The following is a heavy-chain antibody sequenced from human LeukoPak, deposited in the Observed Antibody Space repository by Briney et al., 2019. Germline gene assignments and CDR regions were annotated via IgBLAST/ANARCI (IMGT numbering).Heavy chain of an antibody. CDR3: ARDLRSSGYYAFDY. J-gene: IGHJ4*02. Sequence: GGSLRLSCAASGLTFSSYGMNWVRQAPGKGLERVSFISSSSSYIYYADSVKGRFTISRDNAKNSLYLQMNSLRAEDTAVYYCARDLRSSGYYAFDYWGQGTLVTVSS. V-gene: IGHV3-21*01. CDR1: GLTFSSYG. D-gene: IGHD3-22*01. CDR2: ISSSSSYI.